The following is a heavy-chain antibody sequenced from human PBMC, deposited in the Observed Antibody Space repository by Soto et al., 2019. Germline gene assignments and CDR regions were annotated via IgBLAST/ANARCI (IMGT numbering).Heavy chain of an antibody. CDR2: IIPIFGTA. V-gene: IGHV1-69*13. CDR3: ARDPPNYYVFSGYPPYYGMDF. CDR1: GGTFSSYA. D-gene: IGHD3-22*01. Sequence: SVKVSCKASGGTFSSYAISWVRQAPGQGLEWMGGIIPIFGTANYAQKFQGRVTITADESTSTAYMELSSLRSEDTAVYYCARDPPNYYVFSGYPPYYGMDFPCQGPTVTLS. J-gene: IGHJ6*02.